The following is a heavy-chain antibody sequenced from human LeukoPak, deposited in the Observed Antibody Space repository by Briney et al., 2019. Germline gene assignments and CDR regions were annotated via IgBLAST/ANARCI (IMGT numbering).Heavy chain of an antibody. V-gene: IGHV3-11*01. Sequence: PGGSLRLSCAASGFTFSDYYMTWTRQAPGKGLEWVSYLSGSGASTFYADSVKGRFTISRDNAKNTFYLQMNNLSAGDTAVYYCAREKGGLVPFDYWGQGTLVTVSS. CDR3: AREKGGLVPFDY. D-gene: IGHD6-19*01. CDR1: GFTFSDYY. J-gene: IGHJ4*02. CDR2: LSGSGAST.